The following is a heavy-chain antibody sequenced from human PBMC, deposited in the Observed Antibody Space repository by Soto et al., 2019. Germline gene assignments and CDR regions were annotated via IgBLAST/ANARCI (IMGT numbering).Heavy chain of an antibody. Sequence: QVQLQESGPGLVKPSETLSLTCTVSGDSISSYFWSWIRQSPGKGLEWIGYIYYSGSTNYNPSLRSRVNISLDTSKNQFSLKLSSVTAADTAVYYCARDRFGYGVMDVWGQGTTVTVSS. V-gene: IGHV4-59*01. D-gene: IGHD5-12*01. J-gene: IGHJ6*02. CDR2: IYYSGST. CDR1: GDSISSYF. CDR3: ARDRFGYGVMDV.